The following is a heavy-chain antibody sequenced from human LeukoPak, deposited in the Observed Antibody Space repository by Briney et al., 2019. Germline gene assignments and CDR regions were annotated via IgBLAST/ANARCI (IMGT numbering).Heavy chain of an antibody. CDR3: ARGGRGSAAVVAPRSFDI. J-gene: IGHJ3*02. Sequence: TVXXIHMVWVRQAPGKGLEWVSVTYTGGNSYYADSVKGRFIISRDISKNTLYLQMNSLRAEDSALYYCARGGRGSAAVVAPRSFDIWGQGTMVTVSS. V-gene: IGHV3-53*01. CDR1: TVXXIH. D-gene: IGHD3-22*01. CDR2: TYTGGNS.